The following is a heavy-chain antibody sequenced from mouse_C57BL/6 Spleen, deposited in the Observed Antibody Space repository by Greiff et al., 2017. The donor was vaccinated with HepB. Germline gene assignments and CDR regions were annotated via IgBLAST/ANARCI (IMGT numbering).Heavy chain of an antibody. CDR2: INPSTGGT. CDR3: AKYYDFPFAY. CDR1: GYSFTGYY. D-gene: IGHD2-4*01. J-gene: IGHJ3*01. V-gene: IGHV1-42*01. Sequence: EVQLQQSGPELVKPGASVKISCKASGYSFTGYYMNWVKQSPEKSLEWIGEINPSTGGTTYNQKFKAKATLTVDKSSSTAYMQLKSLTSEDSAVYYCAKYYDFPFAYWGQGTLVTVSA.